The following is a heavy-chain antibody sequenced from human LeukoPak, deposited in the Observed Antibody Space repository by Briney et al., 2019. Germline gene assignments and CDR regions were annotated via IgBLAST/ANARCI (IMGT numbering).Heavy chain of an antibody. CDR2: INPNSGGT. J-gene: IGHJ4*02. Sequence: NPGGSLRLSCAASGFTFTGYYMHWVRQAPGQGLEWMGWINPNSGGTNYAQKFQGRVTMTRDTSISTAYMELSRLRSDDTAVYYCARVRYSYGPSDFDYWGQGTLVTVSS. V-gene: IGHV1-2*02. D-gene: IGHD5-18*01. CDR1: GFTFTGYY. CDR3: ARVRYSYGPSDFDY.